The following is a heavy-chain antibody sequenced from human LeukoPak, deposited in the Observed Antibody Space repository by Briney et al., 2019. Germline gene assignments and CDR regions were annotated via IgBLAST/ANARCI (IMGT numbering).Heavy chain of an antibody. CDR3: ATAAIVVVPAAISADIAAAAPTRNYYYYMDV. V-gene: IGHV1-24*01. D-gene: IGHD2-2*01. J-gene: IGHJ6*03. CDR1: GYTLTELS. Sequence: ASVKVSCKVSGYTLTELSMHWVRQAPGKGLEWMGGFDPEDGETIYAQKFQGRVTMTEDTSTDTAYMELSSLRSEDTAVYYCATAAIVVVPAAISADIAAAAPTRNYYYYMDVWGKGTTVTVSS. CDR2: FDPEDGET.